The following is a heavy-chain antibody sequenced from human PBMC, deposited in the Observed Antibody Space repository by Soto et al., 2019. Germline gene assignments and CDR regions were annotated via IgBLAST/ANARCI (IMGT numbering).Heavy chain of an antibody. CDR3: ATYNYTVTTYDY. CDR1: GGSISSGGYY. V-gene: IGHV4-31*03. J-gene: IGHJ4*02. CDR2: IYYSGST. Sequence: SETLSLTCTVSGGSISSGGYYWSWIRQHPGKGLEWIGYIYYSGSTYYNPSLKSRVTISVDTSKNQFSLKLSSVTAADTAVYYCATYNYTVTTYDYWGQGTLVTVSS. D-gene: IGHD4-17*01.